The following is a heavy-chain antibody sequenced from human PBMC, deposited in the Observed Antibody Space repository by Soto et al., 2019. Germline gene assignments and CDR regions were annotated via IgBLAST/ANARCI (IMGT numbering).Heavy chain of an antibody. J-gene: IGHJ3*02. CDR2: IKQDGSEK. CDR3: ASYYYDSSGYYASDAFDI. CDR1: GFTFSSYW. V-gene: IGHV3-7*05. Sequence: EVQLVESGGGLVQPGGSLRLSCAASGFTFSSYWMSWVRQAPGKGLEWVANIKQDGSEKYYVDSVKGRFTISRDNAKNSLYLQMNSLRAEDTAAYYCASYYYDSSGYYASDAFDIWGQGTMVTVSS. D-gene: IGHD3-22*01.